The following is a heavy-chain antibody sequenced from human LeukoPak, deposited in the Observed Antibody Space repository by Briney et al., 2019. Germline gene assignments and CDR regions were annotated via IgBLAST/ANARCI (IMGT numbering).Heavy chain of an antibody. CDR1: GFTFSSYS. Sequence: GGSLRLSCAASGFTFSSYSMNWVRQAPGKGLEWVSSISSSSSYIYYADSVKGRFTISRDNAKNSLYLQMNSLRAEDTAVYYCATGSQIREADYWGQGTLVTVSS. D-gene: IGHD3-10*01. J-gene: IGHJ4*02. V-gene: IGHV3-21*04. CDR3: ATGSQIREADY. CDR2: ISSSSSYI.